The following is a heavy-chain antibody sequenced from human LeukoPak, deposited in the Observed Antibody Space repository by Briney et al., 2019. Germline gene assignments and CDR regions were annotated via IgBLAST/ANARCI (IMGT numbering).Heavy chain of an antibody. Sequence: SETLSLTCAVSGYSISSGYYWGWIRQPPGKGLEWIGSIYHSGSTYYSPSLKSRVTILVDTSKNQFSLKLSSVTAADTAVYYCARQDIVATIYYYYMDVWGKGTTVTVSS. J-gene: IGHJ6*03. CDR3: ARQDIVATIYYYYMDV. V-gene: IGHV4-38-2*01. D-gene: IGHD5-12*01. CDR1: GYSISSGYY. CDR2: IYHSGST.